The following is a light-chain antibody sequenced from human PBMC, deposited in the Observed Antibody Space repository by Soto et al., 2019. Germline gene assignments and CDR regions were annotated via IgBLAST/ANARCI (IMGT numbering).Light chain of an antibody. CDR2: TAA. J-gene: IGKJ2*01. CDR3: QQYSNSPFT. CDR1: QTVGSGY. Sequence: EIVLTQSPGTLSLSPGERATLSCRASQTVGSGYLAWYQQKPGQAPRLLIHTAASRATGIPDRFSGSGSGTDVTLTISRLEREDFALYYCQQYSNSPFTVGRGSNLEIK. V-gene: IGKV3-20*01.